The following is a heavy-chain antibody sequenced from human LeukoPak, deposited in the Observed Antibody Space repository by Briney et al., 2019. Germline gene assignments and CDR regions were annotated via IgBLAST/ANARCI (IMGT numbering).Heavy chain of an antibody. D-gene: IGHD3-22*01. CDR2: IYPSGST. CDR1: GGSISSYY. V-gene: IGHV4-4*07. Sequence: SETLSLTCTVSGGSISSYYWTWIRQPAGKGLEWIGRIYPSGSTNYNPSLKSRVTMSVDTSKNQFSLKLSSMTAADTAVYYCARGDPLDSSGHNWFDPWGQGTLVTVSS. J-gene: IGHJ5*02. CDR3: ARGDPLDSSGHNWFDP.